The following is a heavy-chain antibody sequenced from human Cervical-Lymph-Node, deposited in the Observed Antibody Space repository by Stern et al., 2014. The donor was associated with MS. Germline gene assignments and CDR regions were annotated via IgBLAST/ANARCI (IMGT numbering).Heavy chain of an antibody. J-gene: IGHJ4*02. V-gene: IGHV1-46*01. CDR1: GYTFTSYY. Sequence: QVQLLQPGAEVKKPGASVKVSCKASGYTFTSYYMHWVRQAPGQGLECMGIINPSGGSTSYAQKFQGRVTMTRDTSTSTVYMELSSLRSEDTAVYYCAREVGLERLLDYWGQGTLVTVSS. CDR3: AREVGLERLLDY. CDR2: INPSGGST. D-gene: IGHD1-1*01.